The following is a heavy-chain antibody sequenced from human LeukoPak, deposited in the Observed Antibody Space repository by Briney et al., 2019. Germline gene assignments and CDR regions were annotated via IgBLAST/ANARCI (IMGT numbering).Heavy chain of an antibody. CDR1: GFTFSSYA. Sequence: GGSLRLSCAASGFTFSSYAMSWVRQAPGKGLEWVSAISGSGGSTYYADSVKGRFTISRDNSKNTLYLQMNSLRAEDTAVYYCAKVTYYYDSSGYYSGGYFDYWGQGTPVTVSS. J-gene: IGHJ4*02. CDR3: AKVTYYYDSSGYYSGGYFDY. D-gene: IGHD3-22*01. CDR2: ISGSGGST. V-gene: IGHV3-23*01.